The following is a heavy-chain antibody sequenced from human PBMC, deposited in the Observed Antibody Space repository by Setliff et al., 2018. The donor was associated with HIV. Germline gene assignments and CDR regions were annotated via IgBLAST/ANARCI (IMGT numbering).Heavy chain of an antibody. D-gene: IGHD3-10*01. Sequence: GESLKISCQCSGFNFLAHWIGWVRQVPEKGLEWMGIVYPGDSDTRYNPSFEGQVTVSADKTITTAYLQLTSLKASDTAKYFCARLPYYVSGGVFDHWGKGTLVTVS. J-gene: IGHJ4*02. V-gene: IGHV5-51*01. CDR1: GFNFLAHW. CDR2: VYPGDSDT. CDR3: ARLPYYVSGGVFDH.